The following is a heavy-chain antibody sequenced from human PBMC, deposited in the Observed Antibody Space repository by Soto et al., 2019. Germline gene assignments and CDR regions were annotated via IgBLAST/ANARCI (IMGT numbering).Heavy chain of an antibody. D-gene: IGHD3-22*01. J-gene: IGHJ4*02. CDR1: GGSITLYY. CDR3: ARHGIDFYDSSGYYYSPYYFDY. Sequence: SETLSLTCTVSGGSITLYYWNWIRRSPGKGLERIGYMYSSGSTNYRSSLKSRVTISGDTSKNQFSLRLRSVTAADTAVYYCARHGIDFYDSSGYYYSPYYFDYWGQGTLVTVSS. CDR2: MYSSGST. V-gene: IGHV4-59*08.